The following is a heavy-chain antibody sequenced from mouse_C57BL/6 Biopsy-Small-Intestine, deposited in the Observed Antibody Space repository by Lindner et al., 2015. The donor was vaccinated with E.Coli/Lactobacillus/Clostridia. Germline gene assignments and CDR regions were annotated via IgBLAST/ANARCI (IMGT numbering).Heavy chain of an antibody. V-gene: IGHV1-82*01. CDR2: IYPGDGDT. Sequence: VQLQESGPELVKPGASVKISCKASGYAFSSSWMNWVKQRPGKGLEWIGRIYPGDGDTDYNGKFKGKATLTADKSSSTAYMQLSSLTSEDSAVYFCARSGNYYGTSRDYFDVWGTRTTVTVSS. J-gene: IGHJ1*03. CDR1: GYAFSSSW. D-gene: IGHD1-1*01. CDR3: ARSGNYYGTSRDYFDV.